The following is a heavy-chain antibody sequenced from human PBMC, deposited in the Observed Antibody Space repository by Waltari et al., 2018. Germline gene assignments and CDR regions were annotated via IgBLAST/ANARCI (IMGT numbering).Heavy chain of an antibody. D-gene: IGHD1-26*01. J-gene: IGHJ3*02. CDR2: ISRSSSTI. CDR3: AREIGIGAVDI. Sequence: EVQLVESGGGLVQPGGSLRLSCAASGFTFSSYSMNWFRQAPGKWREWVSYISRSSSTIDYADSVKGRFTISRDNAKNSLYLQMNSLRAEDTAVYYCAREIGIGAVDIWGQGTMVTVSS. V-gene: IGHV3-48*04. CDR1: GFTFSSYS.